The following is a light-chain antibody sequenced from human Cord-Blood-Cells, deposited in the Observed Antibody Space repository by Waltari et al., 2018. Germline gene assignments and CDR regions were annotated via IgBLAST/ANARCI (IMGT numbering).Light chain of an antibody. CDR1: SRDVGSYNL. CDR2: EGS. CDR3: CSYAGSSTFYV. J-gene: IGLJ1*01. V-gene: IGLV2-23*01. Sequence: QSALTQPASVSGSPGQSITISCTGTSRDVGSYNLVSWYKQHPGKAPKLMIYEGSKRPSGGSNRFSGSKSGNTASLTISGLQAEDEADYYCCSYAGSSTFYVFGTGTKVTVL.